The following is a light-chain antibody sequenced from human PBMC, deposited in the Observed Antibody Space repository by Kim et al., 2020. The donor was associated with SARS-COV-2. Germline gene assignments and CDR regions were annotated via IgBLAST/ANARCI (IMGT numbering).Light chain of an antibody. CDR3: QLPGT. CDR2: DAS. V-gene: IGKV1-5*01. CDR1: RSLNNW. J-gene: IGKJ1*01. Sequence: DIQLTQSPSTLSASVGDRVTITCRASRSLNNWLAWYQQKPGKAPKLLIYDASTVESGVPSRFSGSGFGTEFTLTISSLQPDDFATYYCQLPGTFGQGTKVEIK.